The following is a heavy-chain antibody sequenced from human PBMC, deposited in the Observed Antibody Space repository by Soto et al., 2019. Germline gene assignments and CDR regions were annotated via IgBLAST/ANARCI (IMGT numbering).Heavy chain of an antibody. V-gene: IGHV4-39*01. CDR3: VSRLGYGYAMDV. CDR2: IYYNGNT. D-gene: IGHD5-12*01. J-gene: IGHJ6*02. CDR1: GDSISSGGYY. Sequence: PSETLSLTCTVSGDSISSGGYYWCWIRQPPGKGLEWIGSIYYNGNTYYHPSLKSRVTISRDTSRNQFSLRLSSVTAADTAVYYCVSRLGYGYAMDVWGQGTTVTVSS.